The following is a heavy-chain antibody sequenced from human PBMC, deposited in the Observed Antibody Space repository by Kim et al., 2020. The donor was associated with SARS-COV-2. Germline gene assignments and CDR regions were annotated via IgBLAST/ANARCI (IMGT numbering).Heavy chain of an antibody. V-gene: IGHV4-34*13. CDR3: ARGTSSGWDPSLHFDY. D-gene: IGHD6-19*01. J-gene: IGHJ4*02. Sequence: SLKSRVTISVDTSKNQFSLKLSSVTAADTAVYYCARGTSSGWDPSLHFDYWGQGTLVTVSS.